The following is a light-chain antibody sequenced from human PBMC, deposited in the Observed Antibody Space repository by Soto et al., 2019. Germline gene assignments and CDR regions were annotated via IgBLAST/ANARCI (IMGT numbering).Light chain of an antibody. Sequence: IVMTQSPATLSVSPGERATLSCRASQSVSTSLAWFQQKPGQAPRLLIYGASTRATDIPARFSGSGSGTEFTLTIRSLQSEDLAVYYCQQYNDWPPLTFGGGTKVDSK. CDR2: GAS. CDR3: QQYNDWPPLT. J-gene: IGKJ4*01. CDR1: QSVSTS. V-gene: IGKV3-15*01.